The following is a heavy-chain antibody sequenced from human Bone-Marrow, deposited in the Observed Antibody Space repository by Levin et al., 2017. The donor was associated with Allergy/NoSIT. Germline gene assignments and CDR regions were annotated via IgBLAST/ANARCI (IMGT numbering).Heavy chain of an antibody. V-gene: IGHV3-48*03. Sequence: PGGSLRLSCTASGFTFSDYEMNWVRQAPGKGPEWVSNIRSSGSPKYYADSVKGRFTISRDNAKNSLYLQMNSLRVEDTAVYYCARDDFSRIFGAVIPLDNWGQGTLVTVSS. CDR1: GFTFSDYE. D-gene: IGHD3-3*02. CDR3: ARDDFSRIFGAVIPLDN. J-gene: IGHJ4*02. CDR2: IRSSGSPK.